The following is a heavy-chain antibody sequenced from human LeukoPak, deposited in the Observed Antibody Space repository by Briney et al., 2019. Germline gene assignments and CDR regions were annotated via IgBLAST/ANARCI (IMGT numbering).Heavy chain of an antibody. V-gene: IGHV3-30*18. CDR2: ISYDGSNK. D-gene: IGHD1-26*01. J-gene: IGHJ4*02. CDR3: AKGPADSGSFSYFDY. Sequence: PGGSLRLSCAASGFTFSSYGMHWVRQAPGKGLEWVAVISYDGSNKYYADSVKGRFTISRDNSKNTLYLQMNSLRAEDTAVYYCAKGPADSGSFSYFDYWGQGTLVTVSS. CDR1: GFTFSSYG.